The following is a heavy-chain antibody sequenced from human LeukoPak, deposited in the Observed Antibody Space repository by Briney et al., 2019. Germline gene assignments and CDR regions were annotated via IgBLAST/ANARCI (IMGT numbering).Heavy chain of an antibody. V-gene: IGHV4-61*02. D-gene: IGHD3-3*01. CDR2: IYTSGST. CDR3: ARGGGRDFWSGYYRPYYYGMDV. Sequence: SQTLSLTRTVSGGSISSGSYYWSWIRQPAGKGLEWIGRIYTSGSTNYNPSLKSRVTISVDTSKNQFSLKLSSVTAADTAVYYCARGGGRDFWSGYYRPYYYGMDVWGQGTTVTVSS. CDR1: GGSISSGSYY. J-gene: IGHJ6*02.